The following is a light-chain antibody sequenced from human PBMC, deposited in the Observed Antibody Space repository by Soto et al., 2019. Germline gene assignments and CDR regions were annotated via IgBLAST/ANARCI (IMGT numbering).Light chain of an antibody. CDR3: CSYACPYSYV. V-gene: IGLV2-11*01. CDR2: DVT. Sequence: QSALTQRRSVSGSPGQSVTISCTGTSSDVGAYNYVSWYQQHPGNAPKLMIYDVTKRPSGVPDRFSGSKSANTASLTISGLQTEDEGDYFCCSYACPYSYVFGTGTQVTVL. CDR1: SSDVGAYNY. J-gene: IGLJ1*01.